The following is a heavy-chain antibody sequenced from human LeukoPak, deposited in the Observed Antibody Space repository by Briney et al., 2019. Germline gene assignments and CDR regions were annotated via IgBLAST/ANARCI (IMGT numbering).Heavy chain of an antibody. Sequence: SQTLSLTCTVSGGSISSGDYYWSWIRQPPGKGLEWIGYIYYSGSTYYNPSLKSRVTISVDTSKNQFSLKLSSVTAADTAVYYCARAHYYDSSGYRGPVFDYWGQGTLVTVSS. CDR2: IYYSGST. CDR1: GGSISSGDYY. D-gene: IGHD3-22*01. CDR3: ARAHYYDSSGYRGPVFDY. J-gene: IGHJ4*02. V-gene: IGHV4-30-4*08.